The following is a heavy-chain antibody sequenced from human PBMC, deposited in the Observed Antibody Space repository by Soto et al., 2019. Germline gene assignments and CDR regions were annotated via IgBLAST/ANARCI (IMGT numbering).Heavy chain of an antibody. V-gene: IGHV5-51*01. CDR2: IYPGDSDT. CDR1: GYRFTDYW. CDR3: ARAYRILPDAFHI. D-gene: IGHD2-15*01. J-gene: IGHJ3*02. Sequence: PGESLKISCQGSGYRFTDYWIGWVRQMPGKGLEWMGIIYPGDSDTRYSPSFQGQVTISADKSISTAYLQWSSLKASDTAMYYCARAYRILPDAFHIWGQGTMVTVSS.